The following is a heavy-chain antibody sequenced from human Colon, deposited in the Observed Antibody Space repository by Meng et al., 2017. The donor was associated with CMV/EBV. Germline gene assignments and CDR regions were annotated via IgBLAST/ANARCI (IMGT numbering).Heavy chain of an antibody. J-gene: IGHJ1*01. Sequence: GGSLRLSCAASGFTVNSAYMSWVRQAPGKGLEWVSIIYSGGHTYYADSVKGRFTLSRDNSKNTVHLHMTNLRSDDTAVYYCAKHIVASISEDGLGTWGQGTLVTVSS. D-gene: IGHD5-12*01. V-gene: IGHV3-66*02. CDR1: GFTVNSAY. CDR2: IYSGGHT. CDR3: AKHIVASISEDGLGT.